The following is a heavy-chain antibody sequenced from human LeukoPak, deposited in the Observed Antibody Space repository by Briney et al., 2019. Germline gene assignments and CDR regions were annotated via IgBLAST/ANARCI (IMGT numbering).Heavy chain of an antibody. V-gene: IGHV3-30*04. J-gene: IGHJ4*02. D-gene: IGHD6-13*01. CDR2: ISYDESDK. CDR1: GFTFSIYA. CDR3: ARRWSFDY. Sequence: PGGSLRLSCAASGFTFSIYAMHWVRQAPGQGLEWVAVISYDESDKYYADSVKGRFTISRDNSKNTLYLQMNSLRPEDTAVYYCARRWSFDYWGQGTLVTVSS.